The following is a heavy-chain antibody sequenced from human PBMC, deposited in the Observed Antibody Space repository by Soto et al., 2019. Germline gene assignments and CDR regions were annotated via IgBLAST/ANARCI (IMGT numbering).Heavy chain of an antibody. J-gene: IGHJ5*02. CDR3: ARVRLNYDFWSGYPLVDWFDP. CDR2: IYYSGST. CDR1: GGSISSYY. D-gene: IGHD3-3*01. V-gene: IGHV4-59*01. Sequence: GTLSLTCTVSGGSISSYYWSWIRQPPGKGLEWIGYIYYSGSTNYNPSLKSRVTISVDTSKNQFSLKLSSVTAADTAVYYCARVRLNYDFWSGYPLVDWFDPWGQGTLVTVSS.